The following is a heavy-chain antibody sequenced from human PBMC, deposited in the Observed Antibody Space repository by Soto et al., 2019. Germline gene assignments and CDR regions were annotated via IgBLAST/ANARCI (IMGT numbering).Heavy chain of an antibody. Sequence: QITLKESGPPLVRPAQTLTLTCTFSGFSLTTTDMGVAWIXXXPGKALEWLALIYWDDDKRYNPSLKNRLAISKDTSRDRVVLTXXNIXXXXXXXXXXXXXXXXXLXSFDXWGPGTLVTVSS. CDR2: IYWDDDK. CDR3: XXXXXXXLXSFDX. J-gene: IGHJ4*02. V-gene: IGHV2-5*02. CDR1: GFSLTTTDMG.